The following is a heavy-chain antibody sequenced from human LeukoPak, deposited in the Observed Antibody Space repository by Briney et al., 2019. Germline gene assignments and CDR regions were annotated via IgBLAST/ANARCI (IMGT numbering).Heavy chain of an antibody. D-gene: IGHD1-1*01. CDR2: ISGSGVST. CDR3: VSDHTGHDDY. CDR1: GFTFGTYA. V-gene: IGHV3-23*01. Sequence: GGSLRLSCAASGFTFGTYAMSWVRRAPGKGLEWVSSISGSGVSTFYADSVKGRFTISRDNAKKTVSLQMNSLRAEDTAVYYCVSDHTGHDDYWGQGTLVTVSS. J-gene: IGHJ4*02.